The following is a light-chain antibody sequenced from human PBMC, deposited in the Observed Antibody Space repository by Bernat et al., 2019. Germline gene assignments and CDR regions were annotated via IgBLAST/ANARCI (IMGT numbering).Light chain of an antibody. J-gene: IGKJ1*01. V-gene: IGKV3-20*01. CDR3: QQYETVTWT. CDR1: QSVTSTY. Sequence: EIALTQSPDTLSLSPGERATLSCRASQSVTSTYIAWYQQKLGQTPRLPIYGAHAHDSSTRATGIPDRFSGSGSGTDFTLTISRLEPEDFAVYYCQQYETVTWTFGQGTKVEIK. CDR2: GAHAHDSS.